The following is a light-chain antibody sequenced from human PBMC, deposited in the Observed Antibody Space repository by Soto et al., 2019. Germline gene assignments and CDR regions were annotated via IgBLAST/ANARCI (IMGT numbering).Light chain of an antibody. Sequence: ESVLTQSPGTLSLSPGERATLSCRASQSVSSSYLAWYQQKPGQAPRLLIYGASSRATGLQDRFSGSGSGTDFPRTISRLEPEDFAVYYCQQYGSSPWTFGQGTKVEIK. J-gene: IGKJ1*01. CDR1: QSVSSSY. CDR3: QQYGSSPWT. V-gene: IGKV3-20*01. CDR2: GAS.